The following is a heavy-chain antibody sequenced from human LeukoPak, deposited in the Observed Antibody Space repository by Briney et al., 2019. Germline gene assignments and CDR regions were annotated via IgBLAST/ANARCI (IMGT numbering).Heavy chain of an antibody. D-gene: IGHD2-15*01. J-gene: IGHJ4*02. V-gene: IGHV3-23*01. CDR1: GFIFTNYF. CDR2: ISNNGGYT. Sequence: GGSLRLSCAASGFIFTNYFMSWVRQAPGKGLEWVSTISNNGGYTYYADSVQGRFTISRDNSKSTLCLQMNSLRAEDTAVYYCAKQLGYCSDGSCYFPYWGQGTLVTVSS. CDR3: AKQLGYCSDGSCYFPY.